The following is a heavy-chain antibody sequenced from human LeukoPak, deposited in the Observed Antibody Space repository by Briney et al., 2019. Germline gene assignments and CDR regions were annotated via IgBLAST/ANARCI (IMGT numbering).Heavy chain of an antibody. V-gene: IGHV3-30*18. CDR2: VICDGSDK. CDR1: GFTFNAYA. Sequence: GGSLRLSCEVSGFTFNAYAMHWVRQAPGKGLEWVAVVICDGSDKYYADSVQGRFTISRDNSKNTLYLQMNSLRPDDRAFYFYAEGAAGAAAPMDSFDPWGQGTLATVCS. D-gene: IGHD6-13*01. CDR3: AEGAAGAAAPMDSFDP. J-gene: IGHJ5*02.